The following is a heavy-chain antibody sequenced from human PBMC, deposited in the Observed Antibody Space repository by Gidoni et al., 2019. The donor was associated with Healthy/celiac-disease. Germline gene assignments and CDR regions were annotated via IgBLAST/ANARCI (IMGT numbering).Heavy chain of an antibody. CDR2: INPSGGST. Sequence: PGASVKVSCKASGYTFTSYYMHWVRQAPGQGLEWKGIINPSGGSTSYAQKFQGRVTMTRDTSTSTVYMELSSLRSEDTAVYYCARAGGYDSSGYADYYDGMDVWGQGTTVTVSS. J-gene: IGHJ6*02. V-gene: IGHV1-46*01. CDR1: GYTFTSYY. D-gene: IGHD3-22*01. CDR3: ARAGGYDSSGYADYYDGMDV.